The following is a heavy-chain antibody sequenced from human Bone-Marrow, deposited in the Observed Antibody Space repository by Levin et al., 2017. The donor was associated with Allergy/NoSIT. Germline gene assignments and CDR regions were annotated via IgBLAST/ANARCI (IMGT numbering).Heavy chain of an antibody. D-gene: IGHD3-22*01. V-gene: IGHV4-38-2*02. Sequence: SQTLSLTCVVSGYSISSNCYWGWIRQPPGKGLEWIGNIYHSGNTFYNPSLRSRVTISVDTSKNQFSLTLNSVTAADTAVYYCARDCGDLIENWFDSWGQGTLVTVSS. CDR2: IYHSGNT. CDR1: GYSISSNCY. CDR3: ARDCGDLIENWFDS. J-gene: IGHJ5*01.